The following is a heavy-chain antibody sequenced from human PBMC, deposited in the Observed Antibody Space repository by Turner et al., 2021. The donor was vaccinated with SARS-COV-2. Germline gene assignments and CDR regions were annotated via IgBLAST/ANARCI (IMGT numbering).Heavy chain of an antibody. CDR2: ISYDGTNK. Sequence: QVQLVESGGGVVQPGWSLTLSCAASGFTFSTYGMHWVRQAPGKGLEWVAVISYDGTNKYYLDSVRGRFTISRDNSKNTLYLQMNSLRADDTAVFYCAKQRDGYNSPFDYWGQGALVSVSS. V-gene: IGHV3-30*18. CDR1: GFTFSTYG. D-gene: IGHD1-1*01. J-gene: IGHJ4*02. CDR3: AKQRDGYNSPFDY.